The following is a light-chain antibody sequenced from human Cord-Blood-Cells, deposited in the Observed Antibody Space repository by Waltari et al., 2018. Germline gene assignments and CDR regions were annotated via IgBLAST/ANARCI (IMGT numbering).Light chain of an antibody. V-gene: IGKV1-5*01. CDR2: DAS. J-gene: IGKJ2*01. CDR3: QQYNSYSRGYT. CDR1: QSISSW. Sequence: DIQMTQSPSTLSASLGDRVTTTCRASQSISSWLAWYQQKTGKAPKLLIYDASSLESGVPSRFSGSGSGTEFTLTISSLQPDDFATYCQQYNSYSRGYTFGHGTKLEIK.